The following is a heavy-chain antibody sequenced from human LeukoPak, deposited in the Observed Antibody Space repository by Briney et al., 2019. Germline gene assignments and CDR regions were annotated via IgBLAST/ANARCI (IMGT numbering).Heavy chain of an antibody. Sequence: SETLSLTCAVHGASLSDYYWTWIRQSPEKGLECIGAIDHRGSANYNPSLESRVTISLDTSKNQFSLNLASVTAADTAVYYCTSLFSASGTFDSWGQGTLVTVSS. CDR1: GASLSDYY. J-gene: IGHJ4*02. V-gene: IGHV4-34*01. CDR3: TSLFSASGTFDS. CDR2: IDHRGSA. D-gene: IGHD3-10*01.